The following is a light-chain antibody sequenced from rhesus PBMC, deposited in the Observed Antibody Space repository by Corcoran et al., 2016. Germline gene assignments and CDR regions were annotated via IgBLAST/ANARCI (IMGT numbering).Light chain of an antibody. CDR2: YES. CDR3: QQYNSDPWT. V-gene: IGKV1-37*01. J-gene: IGKJ1*01. Sequence: DIQMTQSPSFLSASVGDRVTITCRASQGISSYLAWYQQKPGKAPKPLFYYESNLESGVPSRFSGRGSGTEFTLPISSLQPEDFAVYYCQQYNSDPWTFGQGTKVEIK. CDR1: QGISSY.